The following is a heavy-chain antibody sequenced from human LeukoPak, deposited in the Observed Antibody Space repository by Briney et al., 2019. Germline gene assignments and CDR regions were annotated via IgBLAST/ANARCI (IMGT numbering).Heavy chain of an antibody. CDR3: ARDSTHYYYYGMDV. CDR1: GGSISSGGYY. V-gene: IGHV4-31*03. D-gene: IGHD2/OR15-2a*01. Sequence: SQTLSLTCTVSGGSISSGGYYWSWIRQHPGKDLEWIGYIYYSGSTYYNPSLKSRVTISVDTSKNQFSLKLSSVTAADTAVYYCARDSTHYYYYGMDVWGQGTTVTVSS. CDR2: IYYSGST. J-gene: IGHJ6*02.